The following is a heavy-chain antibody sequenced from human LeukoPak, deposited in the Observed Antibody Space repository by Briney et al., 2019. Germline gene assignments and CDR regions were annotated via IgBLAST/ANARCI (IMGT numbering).Heavy chain of an antibody. D-gene: IGHD3-10*01. Sequence: GGSLRLSCAASGFTFRNYVIHWVRQAPGKGLEWVAVTSSDLNVRLYADSVKGRFTSSRDNSRSTLYLQMNSLRPEDTAIYYCAREGYYGSGSPPSLYFDYWGQGTLVTVSS. CDR2: TSSDLNVR. CDR3: AREGYYGSGSPPSLYFDY. CDR1: GFTFRNYV. V-gene: IGHV3-30-3*01. J-gene: IGHJ4*02.